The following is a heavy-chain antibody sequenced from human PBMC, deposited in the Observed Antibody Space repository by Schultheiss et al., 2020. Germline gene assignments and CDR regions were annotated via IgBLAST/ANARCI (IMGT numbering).Heavy chain of an antibody. V-gene: IGHV1-46*01. Sequence: GESLKISCKASGYTFTSYYMHWVRQAPGQGLEWMGIINPSGGSTSYAQKFQGRVTMTRDTSTSTVYMELSSLRSEDTAVYYCARGLKSWSGYSSSWYKGAFDIWGQGTMVTVSS. D-gene: IGHD6-13*01. CDR3: ARGLKSWSGYSSSWYKGAFDI. CDR1: GYTFTSYY. CDR2: INPSGGST. J-gene: IGHJ3*02.